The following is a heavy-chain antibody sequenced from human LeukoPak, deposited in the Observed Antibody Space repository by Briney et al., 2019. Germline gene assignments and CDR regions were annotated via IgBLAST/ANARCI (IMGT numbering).Heavy chain of an antibody. CDR2: IKQDGSKK. CDR3: ARHSGTYFDY. CDR1: GFSFSRFW. J-gene: IGHJ4*02. Sequence: GGSLRLSCAASGFSFSRFWMTCVRQAPGKGPEWVANIKQDGSKKYYVDSVKGRFTISRDNAKNSLYLQMSSLRAEDTAVYYCARHSGTYFDYWGQGTLVTVSS. D-gene: IGHD1-26*01. V-gene: IGHV3-7*01.